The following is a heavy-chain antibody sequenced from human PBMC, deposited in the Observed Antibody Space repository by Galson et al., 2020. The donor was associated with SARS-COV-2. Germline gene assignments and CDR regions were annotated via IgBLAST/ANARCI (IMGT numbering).Heavy chain of an antibody. CDR3: ARDLVYYGMDV. CDR2: ISYDGSNK. J-gene: IGHJ6*02. CDR1: GFTFSSYA. D-gene: IGHD6-6*01. Sequence: GESLKISCAASGFTFSSYAMHWVRQAPGKGLEWVAVISYDGSNKYYADSVKGRFTISRDNSKNTLYLQMNSLRAEDTAVYYCARDLVYYGMDVWGQGTTVTVSS. V-gene: IGHV3-30*14.